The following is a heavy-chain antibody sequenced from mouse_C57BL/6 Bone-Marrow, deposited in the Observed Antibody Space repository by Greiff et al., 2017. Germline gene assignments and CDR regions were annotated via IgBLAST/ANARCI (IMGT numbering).Heavy chain of an antibody. CDR1: GYTFTSYW. CDR3: AREVGLLGDYFDY. Sequence: QVQLQQSGAELVMPGASVKLSCKASGYTFTSYWMHWVKQRPGQGLEWIGEIDPSDSYTNYNQKFKGKSTLTVDKSSSTAYMQLSSLTSEDSAVYYCAREVGLLGDYFDYWGQGTTLTVSS. CDR2: IDPSDSYT. V-gene: IGHV1-69*01. D-gene: IGHD1-1*01. J-gene: IGHJ2*01.